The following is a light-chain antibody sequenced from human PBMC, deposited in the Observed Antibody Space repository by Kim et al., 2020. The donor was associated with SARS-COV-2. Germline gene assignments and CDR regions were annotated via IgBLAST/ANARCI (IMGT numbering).Light chain of an antibody. CDR1: EGVRNS. V-gene: IGKV1-16*02. CDR2: AAS. CDR3: QQYNTYPYT. J-gene: IGKJ2*01. Sequence: ASVGDRVTVTGRASEGVRNSLAWFPQKSGKAPKSLIYAASSLQSAVPSKFSGSGSGTDFTLTITNLQPEDFATYYCQQYNTYPYTFGQGTKLEI.